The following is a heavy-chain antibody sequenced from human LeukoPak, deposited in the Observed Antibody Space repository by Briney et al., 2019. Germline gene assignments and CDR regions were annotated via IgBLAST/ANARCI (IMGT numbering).Heavy chain of an antibody. J-gene: IGHJ3*02. CDR2: ISGSGGST. D-gene: IGHD6-13*01. V-gene: IGHV3-23*01. Sequence: GGSLRLSCAASGFTFSSYAMSWVRQAPGKGLEWVSAISGSGGSTYYADSVKGRFTISRDNSKNTLYLQMNSLRAEDTAVYYCAKGVHLSSQRTNAFDIWGQGTMVTVSS. CDR3: AKGVHLSSQRTNAFDI. CDR1: GFTFSSYA.